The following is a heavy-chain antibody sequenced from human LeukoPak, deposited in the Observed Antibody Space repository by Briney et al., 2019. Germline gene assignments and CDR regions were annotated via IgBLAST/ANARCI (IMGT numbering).Heavy chain of an antibody. CDR1: GFTFNIYK. CDR2: ISSSGSII. Sequence: PGGSLRLSCAAPGFTFNIYKMNWGRQTPGKGLEWVSYISSSGSIILYADSVKGRFTISKDNAKNLVHLEMNSLRAEDTAVYYCVRDGDSGTDWYWAYWGQGTLVTVSS. V-gene: IGHV3-48*03. J-gene: IGHJ4*02. D-gene: IGHD6-19*01. CDR3: VRDGDSGTDWYWAY.